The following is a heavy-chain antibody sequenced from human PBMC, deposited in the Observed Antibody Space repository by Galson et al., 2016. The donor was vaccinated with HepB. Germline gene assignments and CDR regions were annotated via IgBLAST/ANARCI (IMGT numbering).Heavy chain of an antibody. V-gene: IGHV3-74*01. CDR2: INSDGTST. J-gene: IGHJ3*02. CDR1: GFTFSSYW. CDR3: ATGNGHAFEI. Sequence: SLRLSCAASGFTFSSYWMHWVRQAPGKGLVWVSGINSDGTSTTYADSVKGRFTISRDNAKNTLYLQMNSLRAEDTAVYYCATGNGHAFEIWGQGTTGTVPS. D-gene: IGHD2-8*01.